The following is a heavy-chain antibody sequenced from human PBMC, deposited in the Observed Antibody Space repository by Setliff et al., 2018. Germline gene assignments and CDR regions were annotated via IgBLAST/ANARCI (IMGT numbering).Heavy chain of an antibody. CDR3: ATYYYYYNMDV. CDR2: IYSKADGGKT. CDR1: GFTFSNDW. Sequence: GGSLRLSCAASGFTFSNDWMSWVRQAPGKGLEWLGRIYSKADGGKTDYATSVKGRFTISRDDSQNTLYVEMNSLKIEDTGVYYCATYYYYYNMDVWGKGTQVTVSS. J-gene: IGHJ6*03. V-gene: IGHV3-15*01.